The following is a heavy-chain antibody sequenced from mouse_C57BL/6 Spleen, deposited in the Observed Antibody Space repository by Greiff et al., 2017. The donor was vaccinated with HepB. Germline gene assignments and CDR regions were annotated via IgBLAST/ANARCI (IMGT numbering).Heavy chain of an antibody. J-gene: IGHJ4*01. CDR2: IWRGGST. CDR1: GFSLTSYG. V-gene: IGHV2-5*01. CDR3: AKNQDDCYYYAMDY. Sequence: QVQLQQSGPGLVQPSQSLSITCTVSGFSLTSYGVHWVRQSPGKGLEWLGVIWRGGSTDYNAAFMSRMSITKDNSKSQVFFKMNSLQADDTAIYYCAKNQDDCYYYAMDYWGQGTSVTVSS. D-gene: IGHD2-3*01.